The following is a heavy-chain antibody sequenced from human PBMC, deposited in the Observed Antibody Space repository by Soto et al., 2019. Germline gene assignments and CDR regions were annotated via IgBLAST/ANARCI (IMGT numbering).Heavy chain of an antibody. CDR3: AGRTSLTSVEISCGGISGYNWVDP. V-gene: IGHV4-39*01. J-gene: IGHJ5*01. Sequence: SLTMRLPCTVAGGSSISSGDCWVLNRQPPGKGREWSGCIYYSGSTYYNPSLKRRVTISVGTSRNQCSRNLWSVPSEDTAVYNCAGRTSLTSVEISCGGISGYNWVDPWGRRPLVTASS. CDR2: IYYSGST. CDR1: GGSSISSGDC. D-gene: IGHD2-21*01.